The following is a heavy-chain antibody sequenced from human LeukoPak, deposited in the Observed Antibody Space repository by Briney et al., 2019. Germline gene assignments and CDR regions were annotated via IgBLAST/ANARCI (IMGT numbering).Heavy chain of an antibody. J-gene: IGHJ6*02. Sequence: PSETLSLTCTVSGGPISGHYWTWTRQPPGKGLEWIGQIHYSGRPDYNPSLKSRVTISVDTSKNQLSLKVTSVTGADTAVYYCARFGVDYDMDVWGQGTTVTVSS. CDR3: ARFGVDYDMDV. CDR1: GGPISGHY. V-gene: IGHV4-59*11. CDR2: IHYSGRP. D-gene: IGHD3-16*01.